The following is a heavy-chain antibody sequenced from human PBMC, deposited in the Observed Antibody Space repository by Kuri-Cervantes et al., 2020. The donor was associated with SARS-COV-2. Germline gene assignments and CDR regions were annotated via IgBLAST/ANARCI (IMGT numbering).Heavy chain of an antibody. D-gene: IGHD1-14*01. Sequence: ETLSLTCAASGFTFSSYAMHWVRQAPGKGLEYVSAISSNGGSTYYADSVKGRFTISRDNSKNTLYLQMGSLRAEDMAVYYCATGPPETVRWFDPWGQGTLVTVSS. CDR3: ATGPPETVRWFDP. CDR2: ISSNGGST. J-gene: IGHJ5*02. CDR1: GFTFSSYA. V-gene: IGHV3-64*02.